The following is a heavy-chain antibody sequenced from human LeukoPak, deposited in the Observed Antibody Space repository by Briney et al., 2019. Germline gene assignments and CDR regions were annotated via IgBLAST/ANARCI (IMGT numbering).Heavy chain of an antibody. CDR1: GGTFSSYA. J-gene: IGHJ6*02. Sequence: ASVKVSCKASGGTFSSYAISWVRQAPGQGLEWMGGIIPIFGTANYAQKFQGRVTITADESTSTAYMELSSLRSEDTAVYYCATTTYYYDRSGYDCYGMDVWSQGTTVTVSS. D-gene: IGHD3-22*01. CDR3: ATTTYYYDRSGYDCYGMDV. CDR2: IIPIFGTA. V-gene: IGHV1-69*13.